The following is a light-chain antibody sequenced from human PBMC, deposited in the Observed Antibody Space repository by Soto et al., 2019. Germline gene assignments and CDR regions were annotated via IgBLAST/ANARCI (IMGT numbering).Light chain of an antibody. CDR1: QGVSAY. CDR3: QQYGSSPTWT. CDR2: AAS. V-gene: IGKV1-39*01. J-gene: IGKJ1*01. Sequence: DIQMTQSPSSLSASVGDRVTITCRASQGVSAYLLWYQQRQGTAPKLLIYAASNLLSGVPSRFSGSGSGTNFTLTISRLEPEDSAVYYCQQYGSSPTWTFGQGTKVEIK.